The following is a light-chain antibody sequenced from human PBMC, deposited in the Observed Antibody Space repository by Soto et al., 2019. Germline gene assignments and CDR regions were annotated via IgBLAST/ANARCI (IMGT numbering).Light chain of an antibody. CDR2: GAS. CDR3: QQYNNWPPWT. Sequence: EIVMTQSPATLSVSPGERATLSCRASQSVSSNLAWYQQKPGQAPRLLIYGASTRATGIPARFSGSGSGTEFPLTISSLQSEEFAGYYCQQYNNWPPWTFGQGTKVEIK. J-gene: IGKJ1*01. CDR1: QSVSSN. V-gene: IGKV3-15*01.